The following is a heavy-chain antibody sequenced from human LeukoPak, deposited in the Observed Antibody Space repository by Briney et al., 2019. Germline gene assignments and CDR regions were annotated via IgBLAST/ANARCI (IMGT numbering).Heavy chain of an antibody. CDR3: AKELGGIFGVVGGFDY. V-gene: IGHV3-23*01. CDR2: VSGSASDT. J-gene: IGHJ4*02. D-gene: IGHD3-3*01. CDR1: GFTFSIYA. Sequence: PGGSLRLSCAASGFTFSIYAMSWVRQAPGKGFEGVAAVSGSASDTNYADSVKGRFTISRDNSKNTLYLQMNSLRAGDTAVYYCAKELGGIFGVVGGFDYWGQGTLVTVSS.